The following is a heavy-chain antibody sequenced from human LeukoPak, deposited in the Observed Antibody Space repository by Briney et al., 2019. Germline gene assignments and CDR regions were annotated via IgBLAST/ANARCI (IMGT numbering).Heavy chain of an antibody. Sequence: PSETLPLTCAVYGGSFSGYYWSWIRQPPGKGLEWIGEINHSGSTNYSPSLKSRVTIPVDTSKNQFSLKLSSVTAADTAVRYCARANGYYYDSSGYAHDAFDIWGQGTMVTVSS. CDR2: INHSGST. V-gene: IGHV4-34*01. CDR3: ARANGYYYDSSGYAHDAFDI. D-gene: IGHD3-22*01. CDR1: GGSFSGYY. J-gene: IGHJ3*02.